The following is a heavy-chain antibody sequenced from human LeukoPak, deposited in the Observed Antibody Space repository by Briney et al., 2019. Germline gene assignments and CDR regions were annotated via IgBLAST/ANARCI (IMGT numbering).Heavy chain of an antibody. Sequence: PGGSLRPSCAASGFTFSSYAMSWVRQAPGKGLEWVSAISGSGGSTYYADSVKSRFTISRDNSKNTLYLQMNSLRAEDTAVYYCAKDGDILSLHHPVDYWGQGTLVTVSS. CDR2: ISGSGGST. CDR3: AKDGDILSLHHPVDY. D-gene: IGHD2-15*01. CDR1: GFTFSSYA. J-gene: IGHJ4*02. V-gene: IGHV3-23*01.